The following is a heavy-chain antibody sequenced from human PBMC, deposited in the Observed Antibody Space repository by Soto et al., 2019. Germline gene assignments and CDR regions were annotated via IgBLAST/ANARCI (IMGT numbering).Heavy chain of an antibody. J-gene: IGHJ3*02. Sequence: QVQLQESGPGLVKPSETLSRTCTVSGGSIRSYYWSWIRQPPGKGLEWIGYIYYSGSTNYNPSLKSRVTISVDTSKNQFSLKLSSVTAADTAVYYCARRYGSAFDIWGQGTMVTVSS. CDR3: ARRYGSAFDI. V-gene: IGHV4-59*01. CDR2: IYYSGST. D-gene: IGHD3-10*01. CDR1: GGSIRSYY.